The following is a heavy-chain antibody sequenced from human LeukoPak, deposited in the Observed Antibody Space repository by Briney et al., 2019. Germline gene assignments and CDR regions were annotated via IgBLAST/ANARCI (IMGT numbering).Heavy chain of an antibody. D-gene: IGHD2-15*01. Sequence: GGSLRLSCATSGLIFSDHYTDWVRQAPGKGLEWVGRSTNKAASYTTEYAASVKGRFTISRDDSKNSLYLQMNSLKAEDTAVYYCARVGGYCSGGNCPFTWGQGTLVTVSS. CDR1: GLIFSDHY. CDR2: STNKAASYTT. V-gene: IGHV3-72*01. CDR3: ARVGGYCSGGNCPFT. J-gene: IGHJ5*02.